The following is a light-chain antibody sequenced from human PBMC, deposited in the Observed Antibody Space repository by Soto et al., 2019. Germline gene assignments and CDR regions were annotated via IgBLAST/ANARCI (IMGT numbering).Light chain of an antibody. CDR1: QRVTTY. J-gene: IGKJ2*01. CDR2: TAA. CDR3: QQSYSTPYT. V-gene: IGKV1-39*01. Sequence: IHMTQSPSSLSASVGDSVTITCRASQRVTTYLNWYQQKPGKAPKLLISTAATLQGGVPSRFSGSGSGTDFTLTITTLQPEDFATYFSQQSYSTPYTFGQGTKLEIK.